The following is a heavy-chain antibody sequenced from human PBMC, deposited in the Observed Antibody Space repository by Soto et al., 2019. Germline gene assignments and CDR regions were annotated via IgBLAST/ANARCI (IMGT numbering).Heavy chain of an antibody. CDR1: GFTFSSYA. J-gene: IGHJ5*02. CDR3: AMGPYFDCLLS. CDR2: ISGSGGST. V-gene: IGHV3-23*01. D-gene: IGHD3-9*01. Sequence: GGSLRLSCAASGFTFSSYAMSWVRQAPGKGLEWVSAISGSGGSTYYADSVKGRFTTSRDNSKNTLYLQMNSLRAEDTAVYYCAMGPYFDCLLSWGQGTLVTVSS.